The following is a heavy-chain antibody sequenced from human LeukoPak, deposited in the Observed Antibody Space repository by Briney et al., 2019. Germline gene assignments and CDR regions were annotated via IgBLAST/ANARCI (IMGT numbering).Heavy chain of an antibody. CDR1: GGSISSYY. D-gene: IGHD2-15*01. CDR2: IYYSGSS. J-gene: IGHJ4*02. Sequence: KPSETLSLTCTVSGGSISSYYWSWIRQPPGKGLEWIGYIYYSGSSNYNPSLKSRVTISVDTSKNQFSLNLSSVTAVDTAVYYCARHTLVAASSFDYWGRGTLVTVSS. CDR3: ARHTLVAASSFDY. V-gene: IGHV4-59*08.